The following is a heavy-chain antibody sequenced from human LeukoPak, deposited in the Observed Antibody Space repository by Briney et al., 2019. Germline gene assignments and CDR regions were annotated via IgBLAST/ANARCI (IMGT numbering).Heavy chain of an antibody. CDR2: IYYNGST. D-gene: IGHD3-10*01. V-gene: IGHV4-59*02. Sequence: SETLSLTCTVSGGSVSSYYWSWIRQPPGKGLEWIGYIYYNGSTNYNPSLKSRVTMSLDTSKNQFFLKLNSVTAADTAVYYCARGLYGSGYWGQGTLVTVSS. CDR3: ARGLYGSGY. J-gene: IGHJ4*02. CDR1: GGSVSSYY.